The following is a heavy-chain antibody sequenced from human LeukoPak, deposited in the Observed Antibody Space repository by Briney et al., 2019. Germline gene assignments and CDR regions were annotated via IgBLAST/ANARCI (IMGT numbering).Heavy chain of an antibody. CDR3: AKDLSRAVAADWFDP. J-gene: IGHJ5*02. CDR2: ISDSGGST. V-gene: IGHV3-23*01. CDR1: GFTFSNYD. D-gene: IGHD6-19*01. Sequence: GGSLRLSCAASGFTFSNYDMSWVRQAPGKGVGWVSSISDSGGSTYYADSVNGRFTISRDNSKNTLYLQMTNLRAADTAVYYCAKDLSRAVAADWFDPWDQGSLVTVSS.